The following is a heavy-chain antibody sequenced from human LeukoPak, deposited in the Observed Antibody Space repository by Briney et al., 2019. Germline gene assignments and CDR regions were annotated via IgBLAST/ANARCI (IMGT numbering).Heavy chain of an antibody. V-gene: IGHV3-30*02. J-gene: IGHJ4*02. D-gene: IGHD1-26*01. CDR2: IRYDGSNK. CDR1: GFTFRSYS. CDR3: ASSGPGSGDY. Sequence: GGSLRLSCAASGFTFRSYSIHWVRQAPGKGLEWVAFIRYDGSNKYYADSVKGRFTISRDNSKNTLYLQMNSLRAEDTAVFYCASSGPGSGDYWGQGTLVTVSS.